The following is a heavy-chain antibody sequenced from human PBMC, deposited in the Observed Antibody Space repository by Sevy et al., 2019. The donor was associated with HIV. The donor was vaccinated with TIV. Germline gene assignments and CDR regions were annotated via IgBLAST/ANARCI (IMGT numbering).Heavy chain of an antibody. D-gene: IGHD7-27*01. Sequence: ASVKVSCKSSGYTFTDYYMHWLRQAPGQGLEWMGWINPNSGGTNYVQKFQGRVTITKDTCISTAYMELSRLRSDDTAVYYCARAGDYYYYGMDVWGQGTTVTVSS. J-gene: IGHJ6*02. V-gene: IGHV1-2*02. CDR2: INPNSGGT. CDR1: GYTFTDYY. CDR3: ARAGDYYYYGMDV.